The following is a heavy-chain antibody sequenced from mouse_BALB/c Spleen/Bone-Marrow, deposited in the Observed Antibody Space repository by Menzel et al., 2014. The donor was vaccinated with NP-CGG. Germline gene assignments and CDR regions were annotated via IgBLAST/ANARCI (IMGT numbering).Heavy chain of an antibody. Sequence: QVQLQQSGPELVRPGVSMKISCKGSGYTFTDYAMHWVKQSHAKSLEWIGVISTYSGNTNYNQKFKGKATMTVDKSSSTAYMELARLISEDSAIYYCASPIYYGNYEGFAYWGQGTLVTVSA. CDR1: GYTFTDYA. CDR2: ISTYSGNT. CDR3: ASPIYYGNYEGFAY. J-gene: IGHJ3*01. D-gene: IGHD2-1*01. V-gene: IGHV1-67*01.